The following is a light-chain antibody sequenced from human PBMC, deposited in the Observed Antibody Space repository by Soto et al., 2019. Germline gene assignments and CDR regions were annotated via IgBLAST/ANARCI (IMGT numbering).Light chain of an antibody. J-gene: IGLJ1*01. CDR1: SSDVGGYNF. V-gene: IGLV2-14*01. Sequence: QSALTQPASVSGSPGQSITVSCTGTSSDVGGYNFVSWYQQHPGKAPKLLIYEVSNRPSGVSNRFSGSKSGNTASLAISGLQAEDEADYYCGSYTGSIYVFGTGTKLTVL. CDR2: EVS. CDR3: GSYTGSIYV.